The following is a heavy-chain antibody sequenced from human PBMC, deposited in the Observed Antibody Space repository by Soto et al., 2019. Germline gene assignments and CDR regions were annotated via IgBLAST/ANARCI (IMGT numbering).Heavy chain of an antibody. V-gene: IGHV4-59*01. D-gene: IGHD6-19*01. Sequence: SSETLSLTCTVSGGSISSYDCSWIRQPPGKGLEWIGYIYYSGSTNYNPSLKSRVTISVDTYKNQFSLKLSSVTAADTAVYYCARGYRSGWYEDYYYVMDAWGQGTKVPVSS. CDR3: ARGYRSGWYEDYYYVMDA. J-gene: IGHJ6*02. CDR2: IYYSGST. CDR1: GGSISSYD.